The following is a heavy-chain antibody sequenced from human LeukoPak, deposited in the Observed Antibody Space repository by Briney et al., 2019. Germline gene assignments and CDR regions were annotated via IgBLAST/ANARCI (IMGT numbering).Heavy chain of an antibody. CDR2: IYYDGSEK. Sequence: PGRSLRLSCAVSGLTFRNYGMHWVRQAPGKGLEWVAIIYYDGSEKYYVDSVKGRFTISRDNSKNTLYLQMNSLRAKDTALYYCASGRGGRGGINYFDYWGQGTLVTVSS. J-gene: IGHJ4*02. V-gene: IGHV3-33*01. D-gene: IGHD2-15*01. CDR1: GLTFRNYG. CDR3: ASGRGGRGGINYFDY.